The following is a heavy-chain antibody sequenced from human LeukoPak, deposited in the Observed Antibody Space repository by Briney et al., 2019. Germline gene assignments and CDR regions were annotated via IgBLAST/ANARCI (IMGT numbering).Heavy chain of an antibody. CDR3: AKGIAAAGMDY. Sequence: GGSLRLSCAASGFTFDDYAMHWVRQAPGKGLEWVSLISWDGTSTYYADSLKGRFTISRDNSKNSLYLKINSLRAEDTALYYCAKGIAAAGMDYWGQGTLVTVSS. V-gene: IGHV3-43D*03. J-gene: IGHJ4*02. CDR1: GFTFDDYA. CDR2: ISWDGTST. D-gene: IGHD6-13*01.